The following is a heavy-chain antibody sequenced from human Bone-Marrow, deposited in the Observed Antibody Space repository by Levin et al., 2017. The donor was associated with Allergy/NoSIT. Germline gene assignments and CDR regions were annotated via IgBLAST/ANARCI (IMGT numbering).Heavy chain of an antibody. CDR2: ISWNSGSI. CDR1: GFTFDDYA. D-gene: IGHD5-12*01. V-gene: IGHV3-9*01. CDR3: AKDGGWLYYGMDV. J-gene: IGHJ6*02. Sequence: GGSLRLSCAASGFTFDDYAMHWVRQAPGKGLEWVSGISWNSGSIGYADSVKGRFTISRDNAKNSLYLQMNSLRAEDTALYYCAKDGGWLYYGMDVWGQGTTVTVSS.